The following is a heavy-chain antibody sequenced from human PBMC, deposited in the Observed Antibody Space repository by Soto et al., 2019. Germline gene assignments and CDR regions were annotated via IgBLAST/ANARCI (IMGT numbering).Heavy chain of an antibody. Sequence: VQLAQSGNEVKKPGASVNVSCKAFGYTLTSYGFSWVRQVPGQGLEWLGWISAFNGDTHYAQTMKGRLTVTTDTSTTTVHMELRSLTPADTAVYYCTREAGWQRMVPYDWGQGTLVTVS. V-gene: IGHV1-18*04. J-gene: IGHJ4*02. CDR3: TREAGWQRMVPYD. D-gene: IGHD6-25*01. CDR1: GYTLTSYG. CDR2: ISAFNGDT.